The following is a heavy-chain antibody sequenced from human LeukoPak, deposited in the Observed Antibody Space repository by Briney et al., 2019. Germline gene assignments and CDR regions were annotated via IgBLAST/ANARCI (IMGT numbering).Heavy chain of an antibody. Sequence: GGSLRLSCAASGFTFSNAWMSWVRQAPGKGLEWVGRIKSKTDGGTTDYAAPVKGRFTISRDDSKNTLYLQMNSLKTEDTAVYYCTPDPDYDILTGYYPVDYWGQGTLVTVSS. V-gene: IGHV3-15*01. D-gene: IGHD3-9*01. CDR1: GFTFSNAW. CDR2: IKSKTDGGTT. J-gene: IGHJ4*02. CDR3: TPDPDYDILTGYYPVDY.